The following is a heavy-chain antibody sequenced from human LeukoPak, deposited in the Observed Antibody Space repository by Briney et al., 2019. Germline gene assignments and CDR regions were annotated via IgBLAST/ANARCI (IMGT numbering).Heavy chain of an antibody. V-gene: IGHV3-33*01. J-gene: IGHJ4*02. CDR1: GFIFSSYG. D-gene: IGHD3-22*01. CDR3: ARGLFNYDSSGLNY. CDR2: IWSDGSNK. Sequence: GGSLRLSCAASGFIFSSYGMYWVRQAPVKGLEWVTNIWSDGSNKYYADSVKGRFTISRDNSKNTLYLQMNSLRAEDTAVYYCARGLFNYDSSGLNYWGQGTLVTVSS.